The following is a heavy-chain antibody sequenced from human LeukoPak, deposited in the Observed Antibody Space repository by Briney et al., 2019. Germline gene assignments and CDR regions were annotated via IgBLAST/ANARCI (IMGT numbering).Heavy chain of an antibody. J-gene: IGHJ4*02. V-gene: IGHV3-7*01. Sequence: GGSLRLSCAASGFTFSRYWMSWVRQAPGKGVEWVANIKQDGSEKYYVDSVKGRFTISRDNAKNSLYLQMNSLRAEDTAVYYCARDRGDYFDYWGQGTLVTVSS. CDR1: GFTFSRYW. CDR2: IKQDGSEK. D-gene: IGHD4-17*01. CDR3: ARDRGDYFDY.